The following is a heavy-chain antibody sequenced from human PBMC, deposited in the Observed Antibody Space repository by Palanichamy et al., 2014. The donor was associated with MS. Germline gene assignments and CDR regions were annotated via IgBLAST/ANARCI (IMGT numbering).Heavy chain of an antibody. J-gene: IGHJ4*02. CDR2: ILWDNDK. Sequence: QITLKESGPTLVKPTQTLTLTCTFSGFSLSTSRVGVGWIRQPPGKALEWLALILWDNDKRYSPSLKSRLTITKDTSKNQVVLTMTNMDPVDTATYYCARSDFYDSSGLFDYWGQGTLVTVSS. CDR1: GFSLSTSRVG. V-gene: IGHV2-5*02. D-gene: IGHD3-22*01. CDR3: ARSDFYDSSGLFDY.